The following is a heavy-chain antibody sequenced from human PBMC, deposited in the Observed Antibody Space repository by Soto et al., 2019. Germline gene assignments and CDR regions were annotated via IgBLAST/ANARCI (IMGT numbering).Heavy chain of an antibody. CDR3: AKNGGYLAERIDY. V-gene: IGHV3-23*04. CDR2: ISGSGGST. CDR1: GFTFSSYW. J-gene: IGHJ4*02. Sequence: EVQLVESGGGLLQPGGSLRLSCAASGFTFSSYWMHWVRQAPGKGLVWVSAISGSGGSTYYADSVKGRFTISRDNSKNTLYLQMNSLRAEDTAVYYCAKNGGYLAERIDYWGQGTLVTVSS. D-gene: IGHD3-22*01.